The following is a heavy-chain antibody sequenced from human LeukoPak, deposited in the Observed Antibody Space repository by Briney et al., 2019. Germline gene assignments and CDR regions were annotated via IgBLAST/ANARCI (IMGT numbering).Heavy chain of an antibody. CDR3: ARGRRYYFDY. V-gene: IGHV3-48*03. D-gene: IGHD5-12*01. J-gene: IGHJ4*02. Sequence: GGSLRLSCAASGFTFSSYEMNWVRQAPGKGLEWASYISSSGSTIYYADSVKGRFTISRDNAKNSLYLQMNSLRAEDTAVYYCARGRRYYFDYWGQGTLVTVSS. CDR2: ISSSGSTI. CDR1: GFTFSSYE.